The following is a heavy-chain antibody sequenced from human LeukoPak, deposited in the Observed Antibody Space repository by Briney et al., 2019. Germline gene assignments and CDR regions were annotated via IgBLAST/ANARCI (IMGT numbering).Heavy chain of an antibody. CDR1: GFTFSDYY. CDR2: ITISGSTI. Sequence: GGSLRLSCAASGFTFSDYYMSWIRQAPGKGLEWVSCITISGSTIYYADSVKVRFTISRDNAKKSLYLQMNSLRAEDTAVYYCVREDFWSGYSNYFDYWGQGTLVTVSS. J-gene: IGHJ4*02. D-gene: IGHD3-3*01. V-gene: IGHV3-11*01. CDR3: VREDFWSGYSNYFDY.